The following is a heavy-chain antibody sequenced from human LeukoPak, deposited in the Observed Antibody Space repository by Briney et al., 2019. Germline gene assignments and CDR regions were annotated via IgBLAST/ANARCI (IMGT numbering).Heavy chain of an antibody. V-gene: IGHV4-34*01. Sequence: SETLSLTCAVYGGSFSGYYWSRIRQPPGKGLEWIGEINHSGSTNYNPSLKSRVTISVDTSKNQFSLKLSSVTAADTAAYYCAREVRSGRYFDWLTPWGQGTLVTVSS. CDR3: AREVRSGRYFDWLTP. CDR1: GGSFSGYY. J-gene: IGHJ5*02. D-gene: IGHD3-9*01. CDR2: INHSGST.